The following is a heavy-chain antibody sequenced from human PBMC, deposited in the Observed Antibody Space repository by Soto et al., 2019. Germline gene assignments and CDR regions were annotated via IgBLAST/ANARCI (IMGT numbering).Heavy chain of an antibody. CDR1: GGTFSSYA. Sequence: SVKVSCKASGGTFSSYAISWVRQAPGQGPEWMGGIIPIFGTANYAQKFQGRVTITADKSTSTAYMELSSLRSEDTAVYYCARGLEWLHNLYYFDYWGQGTLVTVSS. V-gene: IGHV1-69*06. D-gene: IGHD3-3*01. CDR2: IIPIFGTA. J-gene: IGHJ4*02. CDR3: ARGLEWLHNLYYFDY.